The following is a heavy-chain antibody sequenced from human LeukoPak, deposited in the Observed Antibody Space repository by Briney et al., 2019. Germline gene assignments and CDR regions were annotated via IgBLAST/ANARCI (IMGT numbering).Heavy chain of an antibody. D-gene: IGHD2-2*01. V-gene: IGHV4-39*07. CDR1: GGSISSSSYY. CDR2: IYYSGST. J-gene: IGHJ4*02. Sequence: SETLSLTCTVSGGSISSSSYYWGWIRQPPGKGLEWIGSIYYSGSTYYNPSLKSRVTISVDTSKNQFSLKLSSVTAADTAVYYCARSILAVRIFDYWGQGTLVTVSS. CDR3: ARSILAVRIFDY.